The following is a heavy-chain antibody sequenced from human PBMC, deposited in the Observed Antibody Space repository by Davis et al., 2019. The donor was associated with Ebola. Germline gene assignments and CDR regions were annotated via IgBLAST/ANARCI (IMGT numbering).Heavy chain of an antibody. CDR2: ISGSGGST. CDR3: AKGTTVTTRGWFDP. Sequence: GGSLRLSCAASGFTFSSYWMSWVRQAPGKGLEWVSAISGSGGSTYYADSVKGRFTISRDNSKNTLYLQMNSLRAEDTAVYYCAKGTTVTTRGWFDPWGQGTLVTVSS. D-gene: IGHD4-17*01. V-gene: IGHV3-23*01. CDR1: GFTFSSYW. J-gene: IGHJ5*02.